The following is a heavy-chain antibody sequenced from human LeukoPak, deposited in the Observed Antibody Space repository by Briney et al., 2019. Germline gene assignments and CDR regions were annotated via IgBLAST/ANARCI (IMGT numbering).Heavy chain of an antibody. CDR3: ARDRGSSGWYYDP. CDR1: GGSISSSSYY. D-gene: IGHD6-19*01. CDR2: IYYSGST. J-gene: IGHJ5*02. Sequence: PSETLSLTCTVSGGSISSSSYYWGWIRQPPGKGLEWIGSIYYSGSTYYNPSLKSRVTISVDTSKNQFSLKLSSVTAADTAVYYCARDRGSSGWYYDPWGQGTLVTVSS. V-gene: IGHV4-39*07.